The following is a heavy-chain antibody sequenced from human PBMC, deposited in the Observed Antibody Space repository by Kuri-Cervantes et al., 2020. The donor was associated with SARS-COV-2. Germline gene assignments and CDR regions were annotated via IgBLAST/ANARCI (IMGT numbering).Heavy chain of an antibody. Sequence: GESLKISCAASGFTFSSYAMHWVRQAPGKGLEWVAVISYDGSNKYYADSVKGRFTISRDNSKNTLYLQMNSLRAEDTAVYYCATSPSAIVPAAMYYYYGMDVWGQGTTVTVSS. J-gene: IGHJ6*02. CDR2: ISYDGSNK. D-gene: IGHD2-2*01. V-gene: IGHV3-30*01. CDR1: GFTFSSYA. CDR3: ATSPSAIVPAAMYYYYGMDV.